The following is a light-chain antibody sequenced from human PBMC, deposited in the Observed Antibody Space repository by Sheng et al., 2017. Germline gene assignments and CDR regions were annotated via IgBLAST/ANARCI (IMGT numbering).Light chain of an antibody. CDR1: GSDVGGYNE. J-gene: IGLJ1*01. Sequence: QSALTQPASVSGSPGQSITISCTGTGSDVGGYNEVSWYQQYPGKAPKVMIYDVTYRPSGVSSRFSGSKSGNTASLTISGLQTEDEAEYYCSSYAGSSTHEVFGSGTKVTVL. CDR3: SSYAGSSTHEV. CDR2: DVT. V-gene: IGLV2-14*03.